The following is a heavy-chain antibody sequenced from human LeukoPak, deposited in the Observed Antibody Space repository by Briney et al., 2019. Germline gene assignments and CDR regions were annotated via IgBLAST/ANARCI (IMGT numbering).Heavy chain of an antibody. CDR2: ISYDGSNK. CDR3: AKSGSGWYPHYFDY. J-gene: IGHJ4*02. V-gene: IGHV3-30*18. Sequence: GRSLRLSCAAPGFTFSSYAMHWVRQAPGKGLEWVAVISYDGSNKYYADSVKGRFTISRDNSKNTLYLQMNSLGAEDTAVYYCAKSGSGWYPHYFDYWGQGTLVTVSS. CDR1: GFTFSSYA. D-gene: IGHD6-19*01.